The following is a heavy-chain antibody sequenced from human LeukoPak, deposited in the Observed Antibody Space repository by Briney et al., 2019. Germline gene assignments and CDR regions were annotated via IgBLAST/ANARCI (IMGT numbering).Heavy chain of an antibody. CDR1: GGTFSSYA. Sequence: ASVKVSCKASGGTFSSYAISWVRQAPGQGLEWMGGIIPIFGTANYAQKFQGRVTITADESTSTAYMELSSLRSEDTAVYYCAREMRARGTIFGVVISPSTSYYYYYGKDVWGQGTTVTVSS. J-gene: IGHJ6*02. D-gene: IGHD3-3*01. CDR3: AREMRARGTIFGVVISPSTSYYYYYGKDV. V-gene: IGHV1-69*13. CDR2: IIPIFGTA.